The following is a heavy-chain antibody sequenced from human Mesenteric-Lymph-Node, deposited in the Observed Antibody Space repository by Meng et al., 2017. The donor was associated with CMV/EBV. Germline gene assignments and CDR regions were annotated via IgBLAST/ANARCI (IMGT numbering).Heavy chain of an antibody. D-gene: IGHD3-9*01. V-gene: IGHV3-7*01. J-gene: IGHJ6*02. CDR3: ARDLTVGFSPIYYYYGMDV. CDR1: GFTFSTYW. CDR2: IKQDGSEK. Sequence: GESLKISCVVSGFTFSTYWMSWVRQAPGKGLEWVANIKQDGSEKYYVDSVKGRFTISRDNAKNSLYLQMNSLRAEDTAVYYCARDLTVGFSPIYYYYGMDVWGQGTTVTVSS.